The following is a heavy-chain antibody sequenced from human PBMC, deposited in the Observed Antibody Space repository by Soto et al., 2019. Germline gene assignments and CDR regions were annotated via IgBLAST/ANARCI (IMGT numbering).Heavy chain of an antibody. J-gene: IGHJ6*02. Sequence: PSETLSLTCTVSSGSISSYYWSWIRQPPGKGREWNGYINWSTNYNPSLKSRVTISVDTSKNQFSLKLSSVTAADTAVYYCARVCGGDCHYGMDVWGQGTTVTVSS. D-gene: IGHD2-21*02. CDR1: SGSISSYY. CDR2: INWST. CDR3: ARVCGGDCHYGMDV. V-gene: IGHV4-59*12.